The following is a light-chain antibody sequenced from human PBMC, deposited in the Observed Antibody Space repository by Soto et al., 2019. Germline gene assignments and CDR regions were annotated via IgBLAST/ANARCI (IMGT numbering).Light chain of an antibody. J-gene: IGKJ1*01. V-gene: IGKV3-11*01. CDR1: QSVSSY. CDR2: DAS. Sequence: EIVLTQSPATLSLSLGERATLSCWASQSVSSYLAWYQHKPGQAPRLLIYDASNRATGIPARFSGSGSGTAFTLTISSLEPEDFAVYYCQQRSNWPWTFGQGTKVEIK. CDR3: QQRSNWPWT.